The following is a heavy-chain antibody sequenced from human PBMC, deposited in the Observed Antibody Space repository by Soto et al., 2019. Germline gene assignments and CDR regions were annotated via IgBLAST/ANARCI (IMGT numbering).Heavy chain of an antibody. CDR1: GGSISSGGYS. Sequence: QLQLQESGSGLVKPSQTLSLTCAVSGGSISSGGYSWSWIRQPPGKGLEWIGYMYDSGSTYYNPSVTSPVTRSIDRSKNQFSLKLSSMTAADTPVYYCARLPDYWAQGIQVTVSS. V-gene: IGHV4-30-2*01. CDR2: MYDSGST. J-gene: IGHJ4*02. CDR3: ARLPDY.